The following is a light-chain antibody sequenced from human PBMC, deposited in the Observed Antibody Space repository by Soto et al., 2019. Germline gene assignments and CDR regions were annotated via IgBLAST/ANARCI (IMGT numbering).Light chain of an antibody. V-gene: IGKV1-17*01. CDR1: QDIRLD. CDR2: AES. J-gene: IGKJ1*01. Sequence: DIQMNQSPSSLSASVGDRVSITCRASQDIRLDLGWYQQRPGEAPKWLIYAESRLQRGVPSRFSGRGAGADVALTISSLQPQEFATYYFLQHNGFPQTFRQATKV. CDR3: LQHNGFPQT.